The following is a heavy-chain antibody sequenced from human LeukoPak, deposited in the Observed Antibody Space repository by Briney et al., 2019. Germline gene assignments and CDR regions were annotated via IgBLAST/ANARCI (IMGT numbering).Heavy chain of an antibody. Sequence: GGSLRLSCAASGFTFSNAWMSWVRYAPGKGLDWLGRIKSKTDGGTTDYAAPVKGRFTISRDDSKNTLYLQMNSLKTEDTAVYYCTTEGGSYYGDAFDIWGQGTMVTVSS. V-gene: IGHV3-15*01. CDR2: IKSKTDGGTT. D-gene: IGHD1-26*01. CDR1: GFTFSNAW. J-gene: IGHJ3*02. CDR3: TTEGGSYYGDAFDI.